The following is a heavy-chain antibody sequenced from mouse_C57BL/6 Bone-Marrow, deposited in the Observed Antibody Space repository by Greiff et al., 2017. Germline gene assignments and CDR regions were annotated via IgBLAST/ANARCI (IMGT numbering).Heavy chain of an antibody. D-gene: IGHD2-3*01. CDR2: IYPRSGNT. CDR1: GYTFTSYG. Sequence: QVQLQQSGAELARPGASVKLSCKASGYTFTSYGISWVKQRTGQGLEWIGEIYPRSGNTYYNEKFKGKATLTADKSSSTAYMGLRSLTSEDSAVYVCARWLLRAWFAYWGQGTLVTVSA. J-gene: IGHJ3*01. V-gene: IGHV1-81*01. CDR3: ARWLLRAWFAY.